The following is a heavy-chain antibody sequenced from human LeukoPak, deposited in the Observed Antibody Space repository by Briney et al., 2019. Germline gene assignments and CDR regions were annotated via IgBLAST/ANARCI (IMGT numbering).Heavy chain of an antibody. CDR1: GFTFSSYS. CDR2: ISSSSSYI. CDR3: ARVLAVAGGY. J-gene: IGHJ4*02. D-gene: IGHD6-19*01. V-gene: IGHV3-21*01. Sequence: RGSLRLSCAASGFTFSSYSMNWVRQAPGKGLEWVSSISSSSSYIYYADSVKGRFTISRDNAKNSLYLQMNSLRAEDTAVYYCARVLAVAGGYWGQGTLVTVSS.